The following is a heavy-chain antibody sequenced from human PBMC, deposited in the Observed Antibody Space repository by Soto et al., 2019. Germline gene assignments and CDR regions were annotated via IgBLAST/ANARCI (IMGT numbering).Heavy chain of an antibody. J-gene: IGHJ6*02. D-gene: IGHD3-10*01. CDR2: IIPLLGTT. CDR1: GGTFSNYV. Sequence: QVQLVQSGTEVKKPGSSAKVSCKASGGTFSNYVISWVRQAPGQGLEWMGGIIPLLGTTDYAKKFQGRIAITADEPTTTVYTESSSPRLEDTAVYCFEIDAGSGELSVVRGQGTTVSVSS. CDR3: EIDAGSGELSVV. V-gene: IGHV1-69*01.